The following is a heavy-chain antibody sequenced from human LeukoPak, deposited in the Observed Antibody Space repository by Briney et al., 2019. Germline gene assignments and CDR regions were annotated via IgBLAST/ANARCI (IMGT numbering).Heavy chain of an antibody. CDR1: GFIFSSYG. V-gene: IGHV3-21*01. D-gene: IGHD2-15*01. Sequence: GGSLRLSCAASGFIFSSYGMHWVRQAPGKGLEWVSSISSSSSYIYYADSVKGRFTISRDNAKNSLYLQMNSLRAEDTAVYYCASGIVVVVAAPTDYWGQGTLVTVSS. CDR2: ISSSSSYI. J-gene: IGHJ4*02. CDR3: ASGIVVVVAAPTDY.